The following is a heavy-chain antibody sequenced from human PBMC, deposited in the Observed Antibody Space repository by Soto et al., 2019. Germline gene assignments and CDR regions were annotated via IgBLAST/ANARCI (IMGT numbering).Heavy chain of an antibody. V-gene: IGHV3-74*01. CDR3: LRGYYYDSSGYYGPLGY. CDR1: GFTFSSYW. D-gene: IGHD3-22*01. CDR2: INSDGSST. Sequence: EVQLVESGGGLVQPGGSLRLSCAASGFTFSSYWMHWVRQAPGKGLVWVSRINSDGSSTSYADSVKGRFTISRDNAKNMLYLQMNRLRAEDTAVYYCLRGYYYDSSGYYGPLGYWGQGTLVTVSS. J-gene: IGHJ4*02.